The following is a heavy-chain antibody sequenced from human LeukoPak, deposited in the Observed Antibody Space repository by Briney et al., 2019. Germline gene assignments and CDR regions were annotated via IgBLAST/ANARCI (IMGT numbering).Heavy chain of an antibody. Sequence: SETLSLTCTITGGSINHYYWSWIRRPPGKELEYIGYVYYSGRTNYNPSLKSRVTISVDTSKNQFSLKLSSVTAADTAVYYCARDQGVVDQILFQHWGQGTLVTVSS. J-gene: IGHJ1*01. D-gene: IGHD3-22*01. CDR3: ARDQGVVDQILFQH. CDR1: GGSINHYY. V-gene: IGHV4-59*12. CDR2: VYYSGRT.